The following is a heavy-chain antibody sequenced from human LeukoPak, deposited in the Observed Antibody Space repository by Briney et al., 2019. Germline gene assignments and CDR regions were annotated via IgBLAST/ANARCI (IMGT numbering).Heavy chain of an antibody. CDR2: IHYSGST. Sequence: SQTLSLTCTVSGGSISSGDYYWSWIRQPPGKGLEWIGYIHYSGSTYYNPSLKSRVTISVDTSKNQFSLKLSSVTAADTAVYYCARGVGLATVVTPSLDWGQGTLVTVSS. J-gene: IGHJ4*02. V-gene: IGHV4-30-4*01. CDR3: ARGVGLATVVTPSLD. CDR1: GGSISSGDYY. D-gene: IGHD4-23*01.